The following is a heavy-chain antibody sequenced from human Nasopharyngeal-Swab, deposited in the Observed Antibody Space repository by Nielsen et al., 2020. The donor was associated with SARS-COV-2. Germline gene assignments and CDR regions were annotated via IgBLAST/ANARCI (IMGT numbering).Heavy chain of an antibody. CDR3: ARDIFTMIVVGGPGYFDL. J-gene: IGHJ2*01. Sequence: SVKVSCKASGGTFSSYAISWVQQAPGQGLEWMGGIIPIFGTANYAQKFQGRVTITADESTSTAYMELSSLRSEDTAVYYCARDIFTMIVVGGPGYFDLWGRGTLVTVSS. V-gene: IGHV1-69*13. CDR2: IIPIFGTA. D-gene: IGHD3-22*01. CDR1: GGTFSSYA.